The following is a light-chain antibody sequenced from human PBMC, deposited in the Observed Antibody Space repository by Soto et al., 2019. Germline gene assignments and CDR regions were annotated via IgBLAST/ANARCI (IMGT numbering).Light chain of an antibody. CDR1: QSVNSDY. CDR3: QQDGRSPFT. CDR2: AAS. Sequence: EIVLTQSPGTLSLSPGERATLSCRASQSVNSDYLAWYQQKPGQAPRLLIYAASSRATGIPDRFGGSGSGTDFTLTITRLGAEESAVYYCQQDGRSPFTLGPGTKVDI. J-gene: IGKJ3*01. V-gene: IGKV3-20*01.